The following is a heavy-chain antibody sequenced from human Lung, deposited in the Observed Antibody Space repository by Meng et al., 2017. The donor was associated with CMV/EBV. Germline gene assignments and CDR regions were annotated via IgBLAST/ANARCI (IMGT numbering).Heavy chain of an antibody. Sequence: ITLKDSGPTLVKPTQTLTLTCTFSGFSLSTSEVGVGWIRQPPGKALEWLAVIYWDDDKRYSPSLKSRLTITKDTSKNQVVLTLTNMDPVDTATYYCALFTRSWFDPWGQGTLVTVSS. CDR1: GFSLSTSEVG. V-gene: IGHV2-5*02. CDR2: IYWDDDK. D-gene: IGHD2-2*01. J-gene: IGHJ5*02. CDR3: ALFTRSWFDP.